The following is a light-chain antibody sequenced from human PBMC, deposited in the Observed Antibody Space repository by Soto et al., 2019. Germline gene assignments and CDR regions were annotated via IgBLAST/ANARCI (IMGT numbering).Light chain of an antibody. CDR2: SNN. J-gene: IGLJ3*02. Sequence: QSALTQPPSASGTPGQRVTISCSGSSSNIGSNYVYWYQQLPGTAPKLLIYSNNHRPSGVPDRFSGSKSGTSASLAISGLRSEDEADYYCAAWDDSLSGPVFGGGTQLTV. V-gene: IGLV1-47*02. CDR3: AAWDDSLSGPV. CDR1: SSNIGSNY.